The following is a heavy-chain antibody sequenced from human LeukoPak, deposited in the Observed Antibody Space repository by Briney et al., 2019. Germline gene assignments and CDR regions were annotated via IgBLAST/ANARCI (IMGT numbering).Heavy chain of an antibody. CDR2: IYYSGTT. CDR3: ARGLTYYDILTAYYTFPYFDY. CDR1: GGSISSHY. V-gene: IGHV4-59*11. D-gene: IGHD3-9*01. J-gene: IGHJ4*02. Sequence: SETLSLTCTVSGGSISSHYWSWIRQPPGRGLEWIGYIYYSGTTNYNPSLKSRGTISVDTSKTQFSLKLSSVTAADTAVYYCARGLTYYDILTAYYTFPYFDYWGQGTLVTVSS.